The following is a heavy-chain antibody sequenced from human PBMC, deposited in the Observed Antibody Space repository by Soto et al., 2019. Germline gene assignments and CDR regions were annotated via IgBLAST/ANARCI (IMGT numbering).Heavy chain of an antibody. CDR2: IYYSGST. D-gene: IGHD3-10*01. CDR1: GGSISSGGYY. CDR3: ASLGGSGSYNWFDP. J-gene: IGHJ5*02. V-gene: IGHV4-31*03. Sequence: PSDTLSLTCTVSGGSISSGGYYWSWIRQHPGKGLEWIGYIYYSGSTYYNPSLKSRVTISVDTSKNQFSLKLSSVTAAETAVYYCASLGGSGSYNWFDPWGQGTLVTVSS.